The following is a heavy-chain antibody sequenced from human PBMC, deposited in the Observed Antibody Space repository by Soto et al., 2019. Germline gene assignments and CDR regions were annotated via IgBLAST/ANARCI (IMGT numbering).Heavy chain of an antibody. Sequence: PGESLKISCKGSGYSFTNYWIGWVRQMPGKGLEWMGIIYPGDSDTRYSPSFQGQVTISADKSISTAYLQWSSLKASDTAMYYCARHGPHRRDSSSTPLRWFDPWGQGTLVTVSS. CDR1: GYSFTNYW. CDR3: ARHGPHRRDSSSTPLRWFDP. CDR2: IYPGDSDT. J-gene: IGHJ5*02. D-gene: IGHD3-22*01. V-gene: IGHV5-51*01.